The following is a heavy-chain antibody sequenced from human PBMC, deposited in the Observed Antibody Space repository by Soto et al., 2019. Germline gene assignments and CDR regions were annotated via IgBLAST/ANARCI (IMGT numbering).Heavy chain of an antibody. J-gene: IGHJ4*02. CDR2: IYPGDSDT. Sequence: GESLKISCKGSGYRFTTYWIGWVRQLPGKGLEWMGIIYPGDSDTRYSPSFQGQVTISADKSISTAYLQWSSLKASDTAMYYCARRNSPGDWNFDFYEWGQGTPVTVYS. CDR3: ARRNSPGDWNFDFYE. V-gene: IGHV5-51*01. D-gene: IGHD1-7*01. CDR1: GYRFTTYW.